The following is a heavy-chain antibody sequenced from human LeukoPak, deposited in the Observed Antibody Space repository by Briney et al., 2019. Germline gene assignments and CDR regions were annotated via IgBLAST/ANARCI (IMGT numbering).Heavy chain of an antibody. Sequence: GGSLRLSCAASGFTFSSYAMSWVRQAPGKGLEWVSAISGSGGSTYYADSVKGRFTISRDNSKNTLYLQMNSLRAEDTAVYYCAKNVGSSGYYWGYFDYWGQGTLVTVSS. V-gene: IGHV3-23*01. J-gene: IGHJ4*02. CDR2: ISGSGGST. CDR3: AKNVGSSGYYWGYFDY. D-gene: IGHD3-22*01. CDR1: GFTFSSYA.